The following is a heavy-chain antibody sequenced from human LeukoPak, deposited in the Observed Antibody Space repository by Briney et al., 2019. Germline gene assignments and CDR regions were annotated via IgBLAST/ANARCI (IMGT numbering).Heavy chain of an antibody. CDR2: ISYDGSNK. D-gene: IGHD6-13*01. CDR1: GFTFSSYA. Sequence: GGSLRLSCAASGFTFSSYAMHWVRQAPRKGLEWVAVISYDGSNKYYADSVKGRFTISRDNSKNTLYLQMNSLRAEDTAVYYCARGQVYSSSWYPLDYYFDYWGQGTLVTVSS. J-gene: IGHJ4*02. V-gene: IGHV3-30-3*01. CDR3: ARGQVYSSSWYPLDYYFDY.